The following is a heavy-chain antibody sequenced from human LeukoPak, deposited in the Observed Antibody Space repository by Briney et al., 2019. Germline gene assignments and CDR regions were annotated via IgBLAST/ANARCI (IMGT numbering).Heavy chain of an antibody. J-gene: IGHJ4*02. V-gene: IGHV3-15*01. CDR3: TTEDGIRYFDWRAISY. CDR2: IKSKTDGGTT. D-gene: IGHD3-9*01. Sequence: PGGSLRLSCAASGFTFRNAWMTWVLQAPGKGLEWVGRIKSKTDGGTTDYAAPVKGRFTISRADSKNTLYLQMNSLKTEDTAVYYFTTEDGIRYFDWRAISYWGQGTLVTVSS. CDR1: GFTFRNAW.